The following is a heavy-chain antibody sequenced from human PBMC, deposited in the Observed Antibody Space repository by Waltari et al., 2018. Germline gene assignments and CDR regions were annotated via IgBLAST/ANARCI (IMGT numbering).Heavy chain of an antibody. V-gene: IGHV3-23*01. J-gene: IGHJ4*02. Sequence: EVQLLESGGGLVQSGGSLRLSCAASGFTFNNYPMSWVRQSPGKGLEWVSTISGSGGGTYSADSVKGRFTISRDNSKNTLYLQMNSLRPEDTAVYYCAKGYFYDTSTTFDYWGQGTLVTVSS. D-gene: IGHD3-22*01. CDR3: AKGYFYDTSTTFDY. CDR1: GFTFNNYP. CDR2: ISGSGGGT.